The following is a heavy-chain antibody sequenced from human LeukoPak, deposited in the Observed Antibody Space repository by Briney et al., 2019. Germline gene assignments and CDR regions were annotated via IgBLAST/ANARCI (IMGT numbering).Heavy chain of an antibody. CDR2: ISGSGDST. J-gene: IGHJ4*02. CDR3: ARRSGVAVAGAFDY. V-gene: IGHV3-23*01. D-gene: IGHD6-19*01. Sequence: PGGSLRLSCAASGFTFSNYAMRWVRQAPGEGLEWVLGISGSGDSTYYADSVKGRFTISRDNSKNTLYLQMNSLRAEDTAVYFCARRSGVAVAGAFDYWGQGTLVTVSS. CDR1: GFTFSNYA.